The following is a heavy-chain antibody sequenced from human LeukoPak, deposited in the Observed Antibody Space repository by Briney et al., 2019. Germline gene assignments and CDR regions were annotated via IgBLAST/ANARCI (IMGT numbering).Heavy chain of an antibody. CDR1: AFTFSSHE. J-gene: IGHJ4*02. V-gene: IGHV3-48*03. Sequence: GGSLRLSCAASAFTFSSHEMNWVRQAPGKGLEWISYISGSGSNIYYADSVRGRFTNSRDNAKNSLYLQMNSLRADDTAIYYCARGAATGWSTDYWGQGILVTVSS. D-gene: IGHD6-19*01. CDR3: ARGAATGWSTDY. CDR2: ISGSGSNI.